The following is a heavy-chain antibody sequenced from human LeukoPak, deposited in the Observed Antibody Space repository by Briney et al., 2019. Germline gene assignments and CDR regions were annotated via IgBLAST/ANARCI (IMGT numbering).Heavy chain of an antibody. V-gene: IGHV5-51*01. Sequence: GESLKISCKGSGYSFTSYWLGWVRQIPGKGLECMGIIYPGDSDTRYSASFQGQVTISADKSISTAYPQWSSLKASDTAMYYCARLGDYDFWSGYHEFDYWGQGTLVTVSS. D-gene: IGHD3-3*01. CDR1: GYSFTSYW. CDR2: IYPGDSDT. J-gene: IGHJ4*02. CDR3: ARLGDYDFWSGYHEFDY.